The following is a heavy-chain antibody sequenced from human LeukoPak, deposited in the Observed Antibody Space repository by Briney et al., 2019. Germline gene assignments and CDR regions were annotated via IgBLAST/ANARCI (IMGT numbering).Heavy chain of an antibody. CDR3: ARSHYYDSSGSHNNWFDP. D-gene: IGHD3-22*01. J-gene: IGHJ5*02. CDR2: IYHSGST. CDR1: GGSISSGGYS. V-gene: IGHV4-30-2*01. Sequence: PSQTLSLTCAVSGGSISSGGYSWSWIRQPPGKGLEWIGYIYHSGSTNYNPSLKSRVTISVDTSKNQFSLKLSSVTAADTAIFYCARSHYYDSSGSHNNWFDPWGQGTLVTVSS.